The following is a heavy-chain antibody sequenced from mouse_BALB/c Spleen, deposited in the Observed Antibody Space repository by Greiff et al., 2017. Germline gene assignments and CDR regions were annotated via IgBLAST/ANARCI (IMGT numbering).Heavy chain of an antibody. V-gene: IGHV1-18*01. J-gene: IGHJ2*01. Sequence: EVQLQQSGPELVKPGASVKIPCKASGYTFTDYNMDWVKQSHGKSLEWIGDINPNNGGTIYNQKFKGKATLTVDKSSSTAYMELRSLTSEDTAVYYCARGDGSSYVGIFFDYWGQGTTLTDSS. CDR3: ARGDGSSYVGIFFDY. D-gene: IGHD1-1*01. CDR1: GYTFTDYN. CDR2: INPNNGGT.